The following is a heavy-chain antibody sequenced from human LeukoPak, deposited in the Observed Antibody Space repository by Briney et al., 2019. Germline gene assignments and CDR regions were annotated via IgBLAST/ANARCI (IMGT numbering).Heavy chain of an antibody. J-gene: IGHJ5*02. CDR1: GGSFSGYY. Sequence: PSETLSLTXAVYGGSFSGYYWSWIRQPPGKGLEWIGEINHSGSTNYNPSLKSRVTISVDTSKNQFSLKLSSVTAADTAVYYCARSIAARRNRFDPWGQGTLVTVSS. D-gene: IGHD6-6*01. CDR3: ARSIAARRNRFDP. CDR2: INHSGST. V-gene: IGHV4-34*01.